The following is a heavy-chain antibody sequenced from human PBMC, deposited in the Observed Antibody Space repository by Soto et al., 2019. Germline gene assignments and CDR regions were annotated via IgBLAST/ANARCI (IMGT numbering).Heavy chain of an antibody. CDR1: GFTFSSYA. V-gene: IGHV3-23*01. D-gene: IGHD5-18*01. CDR3: AQGVDSYGVEFDY. J-gene: IGHJ4*02. CDR2: ISGSGGST. Sequence: EVQLLESGGGLVQPGGSLRLSCAASGFTFSSYAMSWVRQAPGKGLEWVSAISGSGGSTYYADSVKGRFTISRDNSKNTLYLQMNSLRAEDTAVYYCAQGVDSYGVEFDYWGQGTLVTVSS.